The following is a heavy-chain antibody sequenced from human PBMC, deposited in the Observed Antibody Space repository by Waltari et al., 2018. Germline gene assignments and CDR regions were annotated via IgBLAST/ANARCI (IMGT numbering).Heavy chain of an antibody. Sequence: QVQLQESGPVLVKPSETLSLTCTVSGGSISSYYWRWIRQPPGKGLEWSGYIYYSGSTNYNPSLKSRVTISVDTSKNQFSLKLSSVTAADTAVYYCARAPYYDFWSGYPGDFDYWGQGTLVTVSS. CDR2: IYYSGST. V-gene: IGHV4-59*01. CDR1: GGSISSYY. J-gene: IGHJ4*02. D-gene: IGHD3-3*01. CDR3: ARAPYYDFWSGYPGDFDY.